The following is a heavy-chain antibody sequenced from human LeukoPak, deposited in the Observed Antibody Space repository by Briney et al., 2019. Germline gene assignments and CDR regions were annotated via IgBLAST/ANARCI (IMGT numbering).Heavy chain of an antibody. CDR2: IYTDGST. Sequence: PGGSLRLSCATSGFSFSSYAMSWVRQAPGKGLEWVSAIYTDGSTYYTDSVKGRFTISRDNFKNTLFLQMNTLRAEDTAVYYCARESGYAVGDYWGQGTLVTVSS. CDR3: ARESGYAVGDY. V-gene: IGHV3-53*01. D-gene: IGHD5-12*01. J-gene: IGHJ4*02. CDR1: GFSFSSYA.